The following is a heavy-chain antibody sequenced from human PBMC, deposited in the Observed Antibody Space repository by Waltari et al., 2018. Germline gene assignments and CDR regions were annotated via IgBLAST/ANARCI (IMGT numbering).Heavy chain of an antibody. J-gene: IGHJ4*02. CDR2: ISSTGTYT. V-gene: IGHV3-21*01. D-gene: IGHD7-27*01. CDR3: ATGGWGFYLDN. Sequence: EVQLVESVGGLVKPGGSLRLSCAASGFTFSSYSMNWVRQAPGKGLEWISSISSTGTYTHYADSVKGRFTISRDNAKNSLYLQMNSLRAEDTGVYWCATGGWGFYLDNWGQETLVTFSS. CDR1: GFTFSSYS.